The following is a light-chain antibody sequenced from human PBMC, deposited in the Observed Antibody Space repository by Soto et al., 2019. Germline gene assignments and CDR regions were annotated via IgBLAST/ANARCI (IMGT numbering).Light chain of an antibody. J-gene: IGKJ4*01. CDR1: HSMSNSN. CDR2: GAS. Sequence: IVLTQSPGTLSLSPGDRATLSCRASHSMSNSNLAWYQHKPGQAPRLLIYGASNRATGIPDRFSGSGSGTDFILTSDRLEPEDCAVYYCQEFASNFGGGTKVEIK. V-gene: IGKV3-20*01. CDR3: QEFASN.